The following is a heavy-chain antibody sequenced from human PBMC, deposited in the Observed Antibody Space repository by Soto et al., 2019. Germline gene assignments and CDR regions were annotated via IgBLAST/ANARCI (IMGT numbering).Heavy chain of an antibody. Sequence: GGSLRLSCAASGFTFSSYSMNWVRQAPGKGLEWVSSISSSSSYIYYADSVKGRFTISRDNAKNSLYLQMNSLRAEDTAVYYCARDRIAVAGKKTYGMDVWGQGNTVTVSS. CDR1: GFTFSSYS. V-gene: IGHV3-21*01. CDR3: ARDRIAVAGKKTYGMDV. D-gene: IGHD6-19*01. CDR2: ISSSSSYI. J-gene: IGHJ6*02.